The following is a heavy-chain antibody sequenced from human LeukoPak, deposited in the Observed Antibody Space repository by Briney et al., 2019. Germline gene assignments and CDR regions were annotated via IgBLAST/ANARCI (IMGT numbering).Heavy chain of an antibody. CDR2: IRSKANSYAT. CDR1: GFTFSGSA. D-gene: IGHD4-23*01. Sequence: QPGGSLRLSCAASGFTFSGSAMHWVRQASGKGLEWVGRIRSKANSYATTYAASVKGRFTISRDDSKNTAYLQMNSLKTEDTAVYYCTYLSPNSQAYWGQGTLVTVSS. V-gene: IGHV3-73*01. J-gene: IGHJ4*02. CDR3: TYLSPNSQAY.